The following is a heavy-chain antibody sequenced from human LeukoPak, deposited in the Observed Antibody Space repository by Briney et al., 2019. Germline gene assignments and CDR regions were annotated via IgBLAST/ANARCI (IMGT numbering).Heavy chain of an antibody. CDR1: GFDFSRYA. CDR2: IWYDGNNK. CDR3: ARLKRLLPEHGTRAYFDN. D-gene: IGHD2-15*01. V-gene: IGHV3-33*01. Sequence: PGRSLRFSGAASGFDFSRYAMHWVRHAPGKGLEWVALIWYDGNNKNYAASVKGRFNISRDNSNSTVSLQMGSLRDDDTAVYYCARLKRLLPEHGTRAYFDNGGQGTLVTVSS. J-gene: IGHJ4*02.